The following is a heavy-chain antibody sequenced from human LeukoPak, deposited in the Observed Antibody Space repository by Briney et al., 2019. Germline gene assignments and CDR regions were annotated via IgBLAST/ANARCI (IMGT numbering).Heavy chain of an antibody. CDR3: ARDAQVAAAGLFDY. J-gene: IGHJ4*02. Sequence: ASVKVSCKASGYTFTSYSISWVRQAPGQGLEWMGWISAYNGNTNYAQKLQGRVTMTTDTSTSTAYMELRSLRSDDTAVYYCARDAQVAAAGLFDYWGQGTLVTVSS. V-gene: IGHV1-18*01. CDR1: GYTFTSYS. CDR2: ISAYNGNT. D-gene: IGHD6-13*01.